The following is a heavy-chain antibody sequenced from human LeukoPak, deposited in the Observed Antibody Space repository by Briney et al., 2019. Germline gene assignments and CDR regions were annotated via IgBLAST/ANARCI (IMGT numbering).Heavy chain of an antibody. V-gene: IGHV3-30*02. CDR3: AKELNPQRPFDS. Sequence: GGSLRLSCPASAFTFDGYAMHWVRQAPGKGLEWVAFIHSDGSLKYYADSVEGRFTISRDSSKNTLFLQMNSLRPEDTAVYFCAKELNPQRPFDSWGQGTLVAVSS. D-gene: IGHD3-16*01. J-gene: IGHJ4*02. CDR1: AFTFDGYA. CDR2: IHSDGSLK.